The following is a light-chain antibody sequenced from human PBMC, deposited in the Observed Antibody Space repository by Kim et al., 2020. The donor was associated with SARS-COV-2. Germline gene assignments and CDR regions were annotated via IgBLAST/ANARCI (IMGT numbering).Light chain of an antibody. CDR1: QSISSY. J-gene: IGKJ1*01. CDR2: ATS. V-gene: IGKV1-39*01. Sequence: DIQMTQSPSSLSASVGDRVTITCRASQSISSYLNWYQQKPGKAPKLLIYATSSLQSGVPSTFSGSGSGTDFTLTITSLQPEDFATYYCQQSYSTPWTFGQGTKVDIK. CDR3: QQSYSTPWT.